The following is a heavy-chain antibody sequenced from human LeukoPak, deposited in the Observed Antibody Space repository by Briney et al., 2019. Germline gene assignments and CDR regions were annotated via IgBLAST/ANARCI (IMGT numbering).Heavy chain of an antibody. CDR2: INAGNGNT. J-gene: IGHJ4*02. CDR3: ARGASSSWYEPIDY. Sequence: VASVKVSCKASGYTFTSYAMHWVRQAPGQRPEWMGWINAGNGNTKYSQKFQGRVTITRDTSASTAYMELSSLRSEDTAVYYCARGASSSWYEPIDYWGQGTLVTVSS. V-gene: IGHV1-3*01. CDR1: GYTFTSYA. D-gene: IGHD6-13*01.